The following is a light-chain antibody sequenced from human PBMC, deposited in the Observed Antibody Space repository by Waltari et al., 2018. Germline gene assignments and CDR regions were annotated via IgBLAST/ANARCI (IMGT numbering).Light chain of an antibody. CDR3: QQYNNWPYT. CDR1: QTVLLTSNNRNH. V-gene: IGKV4-1*01. CDR2: WAS. J-gene: IGKJ2*01. Sequence: DIVMTQSPDTVAVSLGERATISCKSSQTVLLTSNNRNHLAWYRQKPGPPPQLLIYWASTRESGVPDRFSGSGSGTDFTLTISSLQSEDFAIYYCQQYNNWPYTFGQGTKLEIK.